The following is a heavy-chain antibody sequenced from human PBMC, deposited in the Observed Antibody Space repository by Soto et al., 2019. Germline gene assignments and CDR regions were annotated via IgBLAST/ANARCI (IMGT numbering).Heavy chain of an antibody. V-gene: IGHV1-69*08. D-gene: IGHD6-13*01. J-gene: IGHJ6*02. Sequence: QVQLVQSGAEVKKPGSSVKVSCKASGGNFRSQSISISWVRQAPGQGLEWMGRIIPVLGVANYAQKFQGRAAITADKSTSTVHVETRSLRSEDTATYYCARDRDGAAPGTVETNFYYGMDVWGQGTTVTVSS. CDR2: IIPVLGVA. CDR1: GGNFRSQS. CDR3: ARDRDGAAPGTVETNFYYGMDV.